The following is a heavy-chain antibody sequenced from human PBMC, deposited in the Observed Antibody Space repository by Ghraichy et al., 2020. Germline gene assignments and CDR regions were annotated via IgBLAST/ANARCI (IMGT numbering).Heavy chain of an antibody. CDR2: ISYDGSNK. D-gene: IGHD3-10*01. CDR3: AQDITMVRGDVDFDY. V-gene: IGHV3-30*04. CDR1: GFTFSSYA. Sequence: GGFLRLSCAASGFTFSSYAMHWVRQAPGKGLEWVAVISYDGSNKYYVDSVKGRFTISRDNSKNTLYLQMNSLRAEDTAVYYCAQDITMVRGDVDFDYWGQGTLVTVSS. J-gene: IGHJ4*02.